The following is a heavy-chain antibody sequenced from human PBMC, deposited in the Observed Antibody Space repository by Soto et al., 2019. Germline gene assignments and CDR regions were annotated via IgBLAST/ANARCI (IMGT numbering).Heavy chain of an antibody. D-gene: IGHD5-18*01. CDR3: AKDLGLQLWLTTAFDI. CDR2: ISGSSGST. V-gene: IGHV3-23*01. CDR1: GFTFSSYS. Sequence: GGSLRLSCAASGFTFSSYSMNWVRQAPGKGLEWVSAISGSSGSTYYADSVKGRFTISRDNSKNTLYLQMNSLRAEDTAVYYCAKDLGLQLWLTTAFDIWGQGTMVTVSS. J-gene: IGHJ3*02.